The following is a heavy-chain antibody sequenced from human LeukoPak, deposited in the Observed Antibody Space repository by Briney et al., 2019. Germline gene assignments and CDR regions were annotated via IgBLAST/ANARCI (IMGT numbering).Heavy chain of an antibody. CDR3: AAYQQQLAFDY. J-gene: IGHJ4*02. CDR1: GGSFSGYY. CDR2: INHSGST. D-gene: IGHD6-13*01. V-gene: IGHV4-34*01. Sequence: SETLSLTCAVYGGSFSGYYWSWIRQPPGKGLEWIGEINHSGSTNYNPSLKSRVTISVDTSKKQFSLNLSSVTAADTAVYYCAAYQQQLAFDYWGQGTLVTVSS.